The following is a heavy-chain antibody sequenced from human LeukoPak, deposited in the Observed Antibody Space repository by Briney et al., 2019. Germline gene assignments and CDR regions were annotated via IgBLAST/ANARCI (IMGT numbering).Heavy chain of an antibody. CDR2: VSSVGGST. CDR3: AKRGWRGVDAPAAAFDY. J-gene: IGHJ4*02. D-gene: IGHD2-2*01. CDR1: GFTFNSYA. V-gene: IGHV3-23*01. Sequence: PGGSLTLSCAASGFTFNSYAMSRVRQAPGQGLAWVSTVSSVGGSTYYADSVKRRFTISRDNSKNTLSLQMNSLRAEDTALYYCAKRGWRGVDAPAAAFDYWGRGTLVTVSS.